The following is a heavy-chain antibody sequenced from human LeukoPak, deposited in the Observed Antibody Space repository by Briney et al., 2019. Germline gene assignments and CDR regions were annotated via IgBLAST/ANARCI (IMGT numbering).Heavy chain of an antibody. J-gene: IGHJ6*02. V-gene: IGHV4-34*01. CDR3: ARHGVIQLWLPAPYYYYGMDV. CDR1: GGSFSGYY. CDR2: INHSGST. Sequence: PSETLSLTCAVYGGSFSGYYWSWIRQPPGKGLEWIGEINHSGSTNYNPSLKSRVTISVDTSKNQFSLKLSSVTAADTAVYYCARHGVIQLWLPAPYYYYGMDVWGQGTTVTVSS. D-gene: IGHD5-18*01.